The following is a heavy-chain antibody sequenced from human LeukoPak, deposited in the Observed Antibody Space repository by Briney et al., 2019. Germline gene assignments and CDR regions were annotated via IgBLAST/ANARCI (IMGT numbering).Heavy chain of an antibody. CDR3: AKDGHREKTVTTDFQH. CDR1: GFTFSSYG. Sequence: PGGSLRLSCAASGFTFSSYGMHGVRQAPGKGLEWVAVISYDGSNKYYADSVKGRFTISRDNSKNTLYLQMNSLRAEDTAVYYCAKDGHREKTVTTDFQHWGQGTLVTVSS. CDR2: ISYDGSNK. V-gene: IGHV3-30*18. D-gene: IGHD4-17*01. J-gene: IGHJ1*01.